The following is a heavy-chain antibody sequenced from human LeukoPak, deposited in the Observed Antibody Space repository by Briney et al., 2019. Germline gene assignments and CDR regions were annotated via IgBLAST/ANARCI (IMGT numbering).Heavy chain of an antibody. Sequence: SETLSLTCTVSGVSISSSNSYWGWIRQPPGKGLEWIGSIYYSGNTYYNASLKSQVSISIDTSKNQFSLKLSSVTAADTAVYYCASIIHYYGSGSYVDYWGQGTLVTVSS. CDR1: GVSISSSNSY. CDR2: IYYSGNT. J-gene: IGHJ4*02. D-gene: IGHD3-10*01. CDR3: ASIIHYYGSGSYVDY. V-gene: IGHV4-39*01.